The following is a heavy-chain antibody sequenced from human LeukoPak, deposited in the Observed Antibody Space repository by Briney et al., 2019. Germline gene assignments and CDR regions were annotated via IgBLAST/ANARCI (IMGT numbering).Heavy chain of an antibody. CDR1: GGSISSHY. CDR3: ASGILTGYYAMDV. J-gene: IGHJ6*02. CDR2: IYYIGST. Sequence: PSETLSLTCTVSGGSISSHYWSWIRQPPGKGLEWIGYIYYIGSTNYNPSLKSRVTISVDTSKNQLSLKLSSVTAADTAVYYCASGILTGYYAMDVWGQGTTVTVSS. V-gene: IGHV4-59*08. D-gene: IGHD3-9*01.